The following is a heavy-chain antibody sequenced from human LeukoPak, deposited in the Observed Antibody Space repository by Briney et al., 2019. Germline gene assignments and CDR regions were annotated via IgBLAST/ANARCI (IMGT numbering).Heavy chain of an antibody. V-gene: IGHV3-43*02. CDR2: ISGDGGST. J-gene: IGHJ5*02. CDR1: GFTFDDYA. CDR3: AKDLGPSGAGWFDP. Sequence: GGSLRLSCAASGFTFDDYAMHWVRQVPGKGLEWVSLISGDGGSTYYADSVKGRLTISRDNSKNSLYLQMNSLSTEDTALYYCAKDLGPSGAGWFDPWGQGTLVTVFS. D-gene: IGHD4-17*01.